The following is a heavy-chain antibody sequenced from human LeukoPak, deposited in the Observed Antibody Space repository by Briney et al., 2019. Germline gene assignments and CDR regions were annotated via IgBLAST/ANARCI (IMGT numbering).Heavy chain of an antibody. J-gene: IGHJ5*02. D-gene: IGHD2-21*02. CDR2: IYPGDSDT. V-gene: IGHV5-51*01. CDR3: ARSLCGGDCYSNWFDP. CDR1: GYSFTSYW. Sequence: GESLKISCKGSGYSFTSYWIGWVRQMRGKGLEWMGIIYPGDSDTRYSPSFQGQVTISADKSISTAYLQGSSLKASNTAMYYCARSLCGGDCYSNWFDPWGQGTLVTVSS.